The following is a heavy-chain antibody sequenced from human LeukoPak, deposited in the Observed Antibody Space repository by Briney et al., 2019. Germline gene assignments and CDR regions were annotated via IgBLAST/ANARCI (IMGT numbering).Heavy chain of an antibody. CDR2: ISYDGGNK. V-gene: IGHV3-30*18. CDR1: GFTFSSYG. CDR3: AKDHGVDFWSGEGDYFDY. Sequence: GRSLRLFCAASGFTFSSYGMHWVRQAPGKGLEWVAVISYDGGNKYYADSVKGRFTISRDNSKNTLYLQMNSLRAEDTAVYYCAKDHGVDFWSGEGDYFDYWGQGTLVTVSS. D-gene: IGHD3-3*01. J-gene: IGHJ4*02.